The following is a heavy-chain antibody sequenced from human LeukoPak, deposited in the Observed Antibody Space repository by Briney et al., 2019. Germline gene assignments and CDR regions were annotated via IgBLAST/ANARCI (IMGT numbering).Heavy chain of an antibody. V-gene: IGHV3-23*01. CDR3: AKDLTAVADR. CDR1: GFTFSSYA. Sequence: GGSLRLSCVASGFTFSSYAMSWVRKAPGKGLEWVSAISGSGGSTYYADPVKGRFTISRDNSKNTLYLQMNSLRAEDTAVYYCAKDLTAVADRWGQGTLVTVSS. J-gene: IGHJ4*02. CDR2: ISGSGGST. D-gene: IGHD6-19*01.